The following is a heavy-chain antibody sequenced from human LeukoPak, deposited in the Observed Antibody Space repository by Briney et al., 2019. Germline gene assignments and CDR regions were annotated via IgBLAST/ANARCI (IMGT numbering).Heavy chain of an antibody. CDR2: ISSSSSYI. V-gene: IGHV3-21*01. D-gene: IGHD6-19*01. Sequence: GGSLRLSCAASGFTFSSYSMNWVRQAPGKGLEGVASISSSSSYIYHADSVKGRFTISRDNAKNSLYLQVNSLRAEDTAVYYCARVGVRYSSGGTFDYWGQGTLVTVSS. J-gene: IGHJ4*02. CDR3: ARVGVRYSSGGTFDY. CDR1: GFTFSSYS.